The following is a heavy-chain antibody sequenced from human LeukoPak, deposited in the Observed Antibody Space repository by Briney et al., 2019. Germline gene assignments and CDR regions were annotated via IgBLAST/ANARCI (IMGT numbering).Heavy chain of an antibody. CDR3: ARLSVSMFGVVRNWFDP. D-gene: IGHD3-3*01. Sequence: SETLSLTCAVYGGSLSGYYWSWIRQHPGKGLEWLGEINHRGTTKYNPFLMSRVAISLDTSNDQFSLRMNSVTAADTAVYYCARLSVSMFGVVRNWFDPWGQGTLVTVSS. J-gene: IGHJ5*02. CDR2: INHRGTT. CDR1: GGSLSGYY. V-gene: IGHV4-34*01.